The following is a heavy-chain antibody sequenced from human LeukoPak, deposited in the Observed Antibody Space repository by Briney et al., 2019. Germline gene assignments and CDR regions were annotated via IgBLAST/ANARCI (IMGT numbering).Heavy chain of an antibody. V-gene: IGHV3-73*01. CDR3: TRSYDYVWG. J-gene: IGHJ4*02. CDR1: GFIFTSYT. Sequence: GRSLRLSCAASGFIFTSYTMHWVRQASGKGLEWVGRIRSKANSYATAYAASVKGRFTISRDDSKNTAYLQMNSLKTEDTAVYYCTRSYDYVWGWGQGTLVTVSS. D-gene: IGHD3-16*01. CDR2: IRSKANSYAT.